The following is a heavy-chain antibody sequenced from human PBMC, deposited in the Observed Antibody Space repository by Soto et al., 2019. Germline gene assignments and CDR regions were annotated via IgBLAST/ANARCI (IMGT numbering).Heavy chain of an antibody. V-gene: IGHV1-69*06. J-gene: IGHJ6*02. CDR1: GGTFSSYA. D-gene: IGHD4-17*01. CDR3: ATRALYGGNGGMGV. Sequence: QVQLVQSGAEVKKPGSSVKVSCKASGGTFSSYAISWVRQAPGQGLEWMGGIIPIFGTANYAQKFQGRVTITADKSTSVAYLELSSLRSEDTAVYNCATRALYGGNGGMGVWGQGTTVTVSS. CDR2: IIPIFGTA.